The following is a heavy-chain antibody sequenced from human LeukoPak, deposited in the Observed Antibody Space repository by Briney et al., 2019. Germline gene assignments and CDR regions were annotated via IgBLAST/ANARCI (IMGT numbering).Heavy chain of an antibody. D-gene: IGHD5-12*01. CDR2: PKSNPDGGTT. CDR1: GFTCHNAW. V-gene: IGHV3-15*01. Sequence: SGGSLTLYCGGSGFTCHNAWMEWVRQAPGKGLEWVGRPKSNPDGGTTDFPETVKGRFSISRDDSENTLFLQMNTLKTEDTAVYYCTTVFHHVAYWGLGTRVTVSS. J-gene: IGHJ4*02. CDR3: TTVFHHVAY.